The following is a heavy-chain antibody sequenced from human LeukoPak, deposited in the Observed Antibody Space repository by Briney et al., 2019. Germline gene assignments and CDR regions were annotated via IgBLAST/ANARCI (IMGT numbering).Heavy chain of an antibody. D-gene: IGHD2-2*02. V-gene: IGHV1-2*02. J-gene: IGHJ4*02. CDR2: INPNSGGT. Sequence: GASVKVSCKASGYTFTGYYMHWVRQAPGQELEWMGWINPNSGGTNYAQKFQGRVTMTRDTSISTAYMELSRLRSDDTAVYYCARGFGEYCSSTSCYTAYYFDYWGQGTLVTVSS. CDR3: ARGFGEYCSSTSCYTAYYFDY. CDR1: GYTFTGYY.